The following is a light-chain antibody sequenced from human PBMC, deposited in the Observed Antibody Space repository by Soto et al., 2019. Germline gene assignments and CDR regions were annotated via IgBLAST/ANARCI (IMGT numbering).Light chain of an antibody. CDR3: QQYGTAPRT. CDR2: GAS. CDR1: QSVSNNF. Sequence: EIVLTQSPGTVSLSPGERAALSCRASQSVSNNFLAWYQQKPGQAPRLLIYGASSRATGIPDRFSGSGSGTDFTLTITRLEPEDFAVYYCQQYGTAPRTFGQGTKVEIK. V-gene: IGKV3-20*01. J-gene: IGKJ1*01.